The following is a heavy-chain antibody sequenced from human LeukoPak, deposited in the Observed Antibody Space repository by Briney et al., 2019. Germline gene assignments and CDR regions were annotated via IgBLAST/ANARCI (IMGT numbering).Heavy chain of an antibody. CDR3: ARDSITLSGTDF. CDR1: GFTFSTYA. V-gene: IGHV3-66*01. J-gene: IGHJ4*02. D-gene: IGHD6-19*01. CDR2: IYSSGRT. Sequence: GGSLRLSCAASGFTFSTYAMTWVRQAPGKGLEWVSVIYSSGRTFYADSVKGRFTISTDNSKNTLYLQMNSLRAEDTAVYYCARDSITLSGTDFWGQGTLVTVSS.